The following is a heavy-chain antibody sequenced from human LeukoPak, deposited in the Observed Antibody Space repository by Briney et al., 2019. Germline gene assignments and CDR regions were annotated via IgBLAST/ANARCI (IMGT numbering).Heavy chain of an antibody. D-gene: IGHD4-17*01. CDR2: ISSSGSTI. Sequence: QPGGSLKLSCAASGFTFSSYEMNWVRQAPGKGLEWVSYISSSGSTIYYADSVKGRFTITRDNAKNSLYLQMNSLRAEDTAVYYCARDPGDYDHFDYWGQGTLVTVSS. V-gene: IGHV3-48*03. CDR3: ARDPGDYDHFDY. J-gene: IGHJ4*02. CDR1: GFTFSSYE.